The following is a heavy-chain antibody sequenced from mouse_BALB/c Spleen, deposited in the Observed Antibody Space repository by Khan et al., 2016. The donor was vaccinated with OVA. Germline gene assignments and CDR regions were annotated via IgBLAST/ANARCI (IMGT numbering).Heavy chain of an antibody. J-gene: IGHJ3*01. CDR3: TRDGISEFTY. D-gene: IGHD2-3*01. Sequence: QVQLKESGPEPVRPGASVKISCKGSGYTFADSGMHWVRQSHAKSLEWIGVISTYYGNIKYNQKFEGRATMTVDKSSSTAYLELARLRSEDSAVYFCTRDGISEFTYWGQGTLVTVSA. CDR1: GYTFADSG. CDR2: ISTYYGNI. V-gene: IGHV1S137*01.